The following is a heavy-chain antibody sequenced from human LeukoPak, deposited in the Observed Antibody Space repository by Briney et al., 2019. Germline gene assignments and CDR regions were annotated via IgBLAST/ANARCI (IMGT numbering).Heavy chain of an antibody. CDR1: GGSISSYY. CDR2: IYYSGST. V-gene: IGHV4-59*01. Sequence: PSETLSLTCTVSGGSISSYYWSWIRQPPGKGLEWIGYIYYSGSTNYNPSLKSRVTISVDTSKNQFSLKLSSVTAADTAVYYCARVARTIYYRGNYWYFDLWGRGTLVTVSS. J-gene: IGHJ2*01. CDR3: ARVARTIYYRGNYWYFDL. D-gene: IGHD3-22*01.